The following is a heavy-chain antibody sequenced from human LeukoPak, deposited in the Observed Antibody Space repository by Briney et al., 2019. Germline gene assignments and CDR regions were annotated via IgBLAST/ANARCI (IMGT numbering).Heavy chain of an antibody. V-gene: IGHV1-3*01. D-gene: IGHD3-10*01. CDR2: INAGNGNT. J-gene: IGHJ4*02. CDR3: ARALLRHYYGSGSSPGY. CDR1: GYTFTIYA. Sequence: GASVRVSCTASGYTFTIYAMHWVRQAPGQRLEWMGWINAGNGNTKYSQKFQGRVTITRDTSASTAYMELSSLRSEDTAVYYCARALLRHYYGSGSSPGYWGQGTLVTVSS.